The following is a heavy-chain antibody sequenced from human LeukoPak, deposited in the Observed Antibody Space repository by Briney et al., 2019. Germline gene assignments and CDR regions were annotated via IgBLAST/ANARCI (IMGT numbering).Heavy chain of an antibody. J-gene: IGHJ5*02. CDR2: ISYDGSNK. D-gene: IGHD5-24*01. CDR3: ARAWRSRDWFDP. V-gene: IGHV3-30*04. Sequence: GGSLRLSCAASGFTFSSYAMHWVRQAPGKGLEWVAVISYDGSNKYYAASVKGRFTISRDNSKNTLYLQMNSLRAEDTAVYYCARAWRSRDWFDPWGQGTLVTVSS. CDR1: GFTFSSYA.